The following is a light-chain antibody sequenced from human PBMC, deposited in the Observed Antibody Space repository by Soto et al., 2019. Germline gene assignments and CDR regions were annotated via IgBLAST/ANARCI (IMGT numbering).Light chain of an antibody. J-gene: IGLJ1*01. V-gene: IGLV2-14*01. Sequence: QSGLTQPASVSRSPGQSITISCTGTSSDGGGYNYVSWYQQHPGKAPKLMIYDVSNRPSGVSTRFSGSKSGNTASLTISGLQAEDEADYYCSSYTSSSTTFGTGTKVTVL. CDR1: SSDGGGYNY. CDR3: SSYTSSSTT. CDR2: DVS.